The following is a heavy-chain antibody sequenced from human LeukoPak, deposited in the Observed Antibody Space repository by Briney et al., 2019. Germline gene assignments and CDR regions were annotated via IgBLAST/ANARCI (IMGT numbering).Heavy chain of an antibody. CDR2: ISSSGSTI. D-gene: IGHD3-22*01. V-gene: IGHV3-11*04. CDR1: GFTFSDYY. J-gene: IGHJ3*02. CDR3: VRDTDSSGYHAFDI. Sequence: GGSLRLSCAASGFTFSDYYMSWIRQAPGKGMEWVSYISSSGSTIYYADSVKGRFTISMDNAKNSLYLQMNSLRAEDTAVYYCVRDTDSSGYHAFDIWGQGTMVTVSS.